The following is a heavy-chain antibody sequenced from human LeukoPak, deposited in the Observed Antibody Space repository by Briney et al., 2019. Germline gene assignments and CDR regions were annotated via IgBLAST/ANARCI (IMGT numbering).Heavy chain of an antibody. J-gene: IGHJ4*02. V-gene: IGHV3-48*04. CDR2: ISSSSTTI. CDR1: GFTFSSYS. Sequence: GGSLRLSCAASGFTFSSYSMHWVRQAPGKGLEWVSYISSSSTTIYYADSVKGRFTISRDNAKNSLYLQMNSLRAEDTAVYYCARDSSCSSTSCYSVGYFDYWGQGTPVTVSS. CDR3: ARDSSCSSTSCYSVGYFDY. D-gene: IGHD2-2*01.